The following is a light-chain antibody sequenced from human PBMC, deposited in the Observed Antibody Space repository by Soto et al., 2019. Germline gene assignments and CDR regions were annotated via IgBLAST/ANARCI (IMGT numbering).Light chain of an antibody. J-gene: IGKJ1*01. Sequence: DIQMTQSPSSLSASVGDRVTITCRASQSISNYLNWYQKRPGKAPKSLICDATSLQSGVPSRFRGSGSVTDFTLTLSSLQPEVFATYYCQQSHGTFGQGTKVEIK. V-gene: IGKV1-39*01. CDR1: QSISNY. CDR3: QQSHGT. CDR2: DAT.